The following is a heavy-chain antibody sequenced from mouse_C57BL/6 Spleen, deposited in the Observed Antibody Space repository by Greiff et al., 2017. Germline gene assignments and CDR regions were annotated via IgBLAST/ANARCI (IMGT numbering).Heavy chain of an antibody. CDR1: GFNIKDDY. D-gene: IGHD1-1*01. V-gene: IGHV14-4*01. J-gene: IGHJ1*03. Sequence: EVQLQQSGAELVRPGASVKLSCTASGFNIKDDYMHWVKQRPEQGLEWIGWIDPENGDTEYASKFQGKATITADTSSNTAYLQLSSLTSEDTAVYYCTRGSERYFDVWGTGTTVTVSS. CDR3: TRGSERYFDV. CDR2: IDPENGDT.